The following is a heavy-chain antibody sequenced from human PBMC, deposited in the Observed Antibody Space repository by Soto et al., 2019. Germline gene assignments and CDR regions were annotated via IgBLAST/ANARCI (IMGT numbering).Heavy chain of an antibody. V-gene: IGHV1-18*01. CDR3: ARDLTRYCSGGSCPNWFDP. CDR1: GYTFTSYG. CDR2: ISAYNGNT. D-gene: IGHD2-15*01. Sequence: ASVKVSCKASGYTFTSYGISWVRQAPGQGLEWKGWISAYNGNTNYAQKLQGRVTMTTDTSTSTAYMELRSLRSDDTAVYYCARDLTRYCSGGSCPNWFDPWGQGTLVTVSS. J-gene: IGHJ5*02.